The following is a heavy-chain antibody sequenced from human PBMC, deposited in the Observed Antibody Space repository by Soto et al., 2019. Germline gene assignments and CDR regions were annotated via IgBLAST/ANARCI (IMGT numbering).Heavy chain of an antibody. D-gene: IGHD1-1*01. Sequence: SETLSLTCAVYGGSFSGYYWSWIRQPPGKGLEWIGEINHSGSTNYNPSLKSRVTISVDTSKNQFSLKLSSVTAADTAVYYCARVGNWNYYYYGMDVWGQGTTVTVSS. V-gene: IGHV4-34*01. CDR2: INHSGST. CDR1: GGSFSGYY. CDR3: ARVGNWNYYYYGMDV. J-gene: IGHJ6*02.